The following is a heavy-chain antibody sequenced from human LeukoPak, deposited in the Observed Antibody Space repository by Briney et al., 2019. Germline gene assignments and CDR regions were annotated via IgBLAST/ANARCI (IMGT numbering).Heavy chain of an antibody. J-gene: IGHJ4*02. CDR1: GFTFTNYW. D-gene: IGHD4-17*01. CDR2: INPDGSTT. V-gene: IGHV3-74*01. CDR3: ARGRYGDYH. Sequence: PGGSLRLSCAASGFTFTNYWMFWVRQAPGKGQVWVSGINPDGSTTTYADSVKGRFTISRENAKSTLYLHMNILRVEDTAVYYCARGRYGDYHWGQGILVTVSS.